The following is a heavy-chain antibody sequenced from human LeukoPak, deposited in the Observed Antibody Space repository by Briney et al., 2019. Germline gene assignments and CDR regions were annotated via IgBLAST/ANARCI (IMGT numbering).Heavy chain of an antibody. CDR2: IRSSSSYT. Sequence: AGSLRLSCAAAGLTFSDYYMGWISQAPGKGLEWASYIRSSSSYTNYADSVKGRFTISRDNAKNSLYLQMNSLRAEDTAVYYCARVPMVRGVIPYGMDVWGQGTTVTVSS. CDR1: GLTFSDYY. J-gene: IGHJ6*02. CDR3: ARVPMVRGVIPYGMDV. D-gene: IGHD3-10*01. V-gene: IGHV3-11*05.